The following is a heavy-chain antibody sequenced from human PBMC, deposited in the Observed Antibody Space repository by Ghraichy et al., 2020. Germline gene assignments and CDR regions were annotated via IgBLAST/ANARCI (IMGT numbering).Heavy chain of an antibody. J-gene: IGHJ4*02. Sequence: ASVKVSCKASGYTFTSYDINWVRQATGQGLEWMGWMNPNSGNTGYAQKFQGRVTMTRNTSISTAYMELSSLRSEDTAVYYCARAYQGRLLRDLGLEYYFDYWGQGTLVTVSS. CDR2: MNPNSGNT. D-gene: IGHD3-9*01. V-gene: IGHV1-8*01. CDR3: ARAYQGRLLRDLGLEYYFDY. CDR1: GYTFTSYD.